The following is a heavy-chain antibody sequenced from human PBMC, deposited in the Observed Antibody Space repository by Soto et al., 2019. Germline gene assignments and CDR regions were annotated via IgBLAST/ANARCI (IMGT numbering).Heavy chain of an antibody. CDR1: GYTFTSYA. Sequence: ASVKVSCKASGYTFTSYAMHWVRQAPGQRLEWMGWINAGNGNTKYSQKFQGRVTITRDTSASTAYMELSSLRSEDTAVYYCARQPPAGPYSSSPVAYYYYYYMDVWGKGTTVTVSS. J-gene: IGHJ6*03. V-gene: IGHV1-3*01. D-gene: IGHD6-13*01. CDR2: INAGNGNT. CDR3: ARQPPAGPYSSSPVAYYYYYYMDV.